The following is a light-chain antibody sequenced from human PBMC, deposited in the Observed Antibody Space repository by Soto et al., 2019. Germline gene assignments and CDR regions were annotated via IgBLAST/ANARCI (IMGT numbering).Light chain of an antibody. Sequence: DIQMTQSPSSVSASVGDRVTITCRASQGISSRLAWYQQKPGKAPNLLIYSASSLQSGVPSRFSGSGSETDFTLTIGSLQPEDFATYYCQQSDSFPLTFGGGTKVDIK. V-gene: IGKV1-12*01. CDR1: QGISSR. J-gene: IGKJ4*01. CDR2: SAS. CDR3: QQSDSFPLT.